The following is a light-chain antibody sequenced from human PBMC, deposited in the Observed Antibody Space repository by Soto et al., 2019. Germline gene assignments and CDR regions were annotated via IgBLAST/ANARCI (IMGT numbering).Light chain of an antibody. V-gene: IGKV1-5*01. Sequence: DIPMTQSPSTLSASVGDRVTITCRASQSISSWLAWYQQKPGKAPKLLIYDASNLESGVPSRFSGSGSGTEFTLTISSLQPDDFATYYCQQYKSYPWTFGQGTKVEIK. CDR3: QQYKSYPWT. CDR2: DAS. J-gene: IGKJ1*01. CDR1: QSISSW.